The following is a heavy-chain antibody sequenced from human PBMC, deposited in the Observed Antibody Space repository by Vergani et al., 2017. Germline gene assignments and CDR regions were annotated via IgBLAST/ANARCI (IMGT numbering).Heavy chain of an antibody. CDR3: ARDYGDYVFSAFDI. CDR1: GGSISSYY. D-gene: IGHD4-17*01. V-gene: IGHV4-59*01. CDR2: IYYSGST. Sequence: QVQLQESGPGLVKPSETLSLTCTVSGGSISSYYWSWIRQPPGKGLEWIGYIYYSGSTNYNPSLKSRVTIAVDTSKNQFSLKLSAVTAAATAVYYCARDYGDYVFSAFDIWGQGTMVTVSS. J-gene: IGHJ3*02.